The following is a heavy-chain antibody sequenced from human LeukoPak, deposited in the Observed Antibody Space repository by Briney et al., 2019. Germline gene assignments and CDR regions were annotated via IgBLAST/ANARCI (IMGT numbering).Heavy chain of an antibody. CDR1: GGSISSSSYF. CDR3: ARANIAAAGATLDY. Sequence: PSETLSLTCTVSGGSISSSSYFWGWIRQPPGKGLEWIGTIYYSGSTYYNPSLKSRVTISVDTSKNQFSLKLSSVTAADTAVYYCARANIAAAGATLDYWGQGTLVTVSS. V-gene: IGHV4-39*07. J-gene: IGHJ4*02. D-gene: IGHD6-13*01. CDR2: IYYSGST.